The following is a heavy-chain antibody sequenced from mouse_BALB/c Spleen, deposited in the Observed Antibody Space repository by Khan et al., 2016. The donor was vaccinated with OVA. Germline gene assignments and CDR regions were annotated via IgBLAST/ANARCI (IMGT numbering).Heavy chain of an antibody. CDR3: ARGGAAFYRNDGGAIDY. Sequence: QIQLVQSGPELKKPGETVRISCKASGYTFTTAGMQWVQKMPGKGLKWIGWINTHSGVPKYAEDFKGRFAFSLETSASTVYLQITNLKNEDTATYFCARGGAAFYRNDGGAIDYWGQGTSVTVPS. V-gene: IGHV9-4*02. CDR2: INTHSGVP. J-gene: IGHJ4*01. D-gene: IGHD2-14*01. CDR1: GYTFTTAG.